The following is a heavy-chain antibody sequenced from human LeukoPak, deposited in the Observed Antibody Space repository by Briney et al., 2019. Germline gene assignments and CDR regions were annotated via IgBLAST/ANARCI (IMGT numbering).Heavy chain of an antibody. CDR2: IIPIFGTA. J-gene: IGHJ4*02. CDR3: ARAYEYQLPTDY. D-gene: IGHD2-2*01. CDR1: GGTFSSYA. V-gene: IGHV1-69*05. Sequence: ASVKVSCKASGGTFSSYAISWVRQAPGQGLEWMGGIIPIFGTANYAQKFQGRVTITTDESTSTAYMELSSLRSEDTAVYYCARAYEYQLPTDYWGQGTLVTVSS.